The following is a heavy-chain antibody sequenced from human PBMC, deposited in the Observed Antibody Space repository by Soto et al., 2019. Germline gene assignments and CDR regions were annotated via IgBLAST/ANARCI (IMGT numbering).Heavy chain of an antibody. CDR2: ISGSSSTI. CDR1: GFTFSSYS. V-gene: IGHV3-48*01. Sequence: PVAALRPSCAASGFTFSSYSMNRVRQAPGKGLEWVSYISGSSSTIYYADSVKGRFTISRDNAKNSLYLQMNSLRAEDTAVYYCARHPERIAQIGWFDPWGQGT. CDR3: ARHPERIAQIGWFDP. J-gene: IGHJ5*02. D-gene: IGHD6-13*01.